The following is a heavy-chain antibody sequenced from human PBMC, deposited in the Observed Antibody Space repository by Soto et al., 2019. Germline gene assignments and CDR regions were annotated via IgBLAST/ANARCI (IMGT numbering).Heavy chain of an antibody. CDR1: GFTVSSNY. CDR2: IYSGGST. CDR3: AREYSYGYYYYYGLDV. J-gene: IGHJ6*02. Sequence: VQLVESGGGLVQPGGSLRLSCAASGFTVSSNYMSWVRQAPGKGLEWVSVIYSGGSTYYADSVKGRFTISRDNSKNTLYLQMNSLRAEHTAVYYCAREYSYGYYYYYGLDVWGQGTTVTVSS. V-gene: IGHV3-66*01. D-gene: IGHD5-18*01.